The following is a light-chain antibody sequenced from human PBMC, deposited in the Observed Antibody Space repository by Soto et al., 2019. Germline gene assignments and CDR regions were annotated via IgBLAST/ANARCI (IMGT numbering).Light chain of an antibody. CDR3: QYWDDYSWT. J-gene: IGKJ1*01. CDR1: QSITDW. CDR2: KAS. Sequence: GDRVTITCRASQSITDWLARYQQKPGKAPKFLIYKASNLEGGVPSRFSGSGSGTEFTLTISSVQPDDFATYYCQYWDDYSWTFGQGTKVEIK. V-gene: IGKV1-5*03.